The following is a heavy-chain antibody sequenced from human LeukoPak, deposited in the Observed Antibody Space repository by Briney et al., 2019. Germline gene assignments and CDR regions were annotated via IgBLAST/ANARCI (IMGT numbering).Heavy chain of an antibody. D-gene: IGHD2-15*01. Sequence: GASVKVSCKASGYTFTSYYMHWVRQAPGQGLEWMGIINPSGGSTSYAQKFQGRVTMTRDTSTSTVYMELSSLRSEDTAVYYCARIYCSGGNCYGPPDYWGQGALVTVSS. CDR2: INPSGGST. V-gene: IGHV1-46*01. CDR1: GYTFTSYY. J-gene: IGHJ4*02. CDR3: ARIYCSGGNCYGPPDY.